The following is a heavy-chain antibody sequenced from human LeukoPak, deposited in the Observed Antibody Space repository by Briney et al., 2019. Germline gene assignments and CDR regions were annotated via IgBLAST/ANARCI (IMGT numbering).Heavy chain of an antibody. CDR1: GFTFRNYG. D-gene: IGHD6-6*01. Sequence: PGGSLRLSRAASGFTFRNYGMNWVRQAPGKGLEWVSYISSSSSNIAYADSVKGRFTISRDNVKNSLYLQINSLRVEDTSVYYCARGGAARPDYWGQGTLVTVSS. CDR3: ARGGAARPDY. CDR2: ISSSSSNI. J-gene: IGHJ4*02. V-gene: IGHV3-48*04.